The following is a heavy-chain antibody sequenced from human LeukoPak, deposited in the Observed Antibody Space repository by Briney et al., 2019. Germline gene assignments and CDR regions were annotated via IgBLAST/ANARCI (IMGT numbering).Heavy chain of an antibody. J-gene: IGHJ2*01. Sequence: SVKVSCKASGGSFNSCAISWVRQAPGQGLEWMGGIIPIFGTANYAQKFQGRVTITADKSTNTAYMELSSLRSEDTAVYYCARSQPLAYFDLWGRGTLVTVSS. CDR3: ARSQPLAYFDL. CDR1: GGSFNSCA. CDR2: IIPIFGTA. V-gene: IGHV1-69*06.